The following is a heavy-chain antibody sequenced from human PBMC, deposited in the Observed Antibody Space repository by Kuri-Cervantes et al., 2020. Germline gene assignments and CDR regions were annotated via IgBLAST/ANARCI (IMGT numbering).Heavy chain of an antibody. V-gene: IGHV1-3*01. D-gene: IGHD1-1*01. CDR3: ARDGTGTGMYY. CDR1: GYTFTNYV. J-gene: IGHJ4*02. CDR2: INAGNGNT. Sequence: ASVKVSCKASGYTFTNYVMHWARQAPGQGLEWMGWINAGNGNTKYSQKFQGRVTITRDTSTSTAYMELSSLRSEDTAVYYCARDGTGTGMYYWGQGTLVTVSS.